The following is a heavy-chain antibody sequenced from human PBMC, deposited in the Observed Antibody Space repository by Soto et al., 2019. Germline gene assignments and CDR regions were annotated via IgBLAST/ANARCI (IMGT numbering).Heavy chain of an antibody. CDR2: ISYDGSNK. J-gene: IGHJ4*02. CDR1: GFTFSSYA. D-gene: IGHD3-9*01. Sequence: PGGSLRLSCAASGFTFSSYAMTWVRQAPGKGLEWVAVISYDGSNKLYADSVKGRFTISRDNSKNTLYLQMNSLRAEDTAVYYCAKDDILTGKFDYWGQGTLVTVSS. V-gene: IGHV3-30*18. CDR3: AKDDILTGKFDY.